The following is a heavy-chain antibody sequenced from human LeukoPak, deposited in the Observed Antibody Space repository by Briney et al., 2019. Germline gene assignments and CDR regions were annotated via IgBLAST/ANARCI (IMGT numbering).Heavy chain of an antibody. CDR2: VRYDGNNP. D-gene: IGHD4-17*01. CDR3: ARGSRYGGYPYYCDF. V-gene: IGHV3-30*02. CDR1: GFTFGSYG. Sequence: GGSLRISCAASGFTFGSYGMHWVRQAPGKGLDWVAFVRYDGNNPYYSTSVKGRFTISRDNSKNTVLLQMNNLRLEDAAVYYCARGSRYGGYPYYCDFWGQGTLVTVSS. J-gene: IGHJ4*02.